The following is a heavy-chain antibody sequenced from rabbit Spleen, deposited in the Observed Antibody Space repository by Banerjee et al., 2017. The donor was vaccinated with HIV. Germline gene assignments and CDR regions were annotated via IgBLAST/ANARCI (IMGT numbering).Heavy chain of an antibody. J-gene: IGHJ4*01. CDR3: ARDLDVDGRGVAYGMDL. Sequence: QSLEESGGDLVKPGASLTLTCTASGFSFSSGYDMCWVRQAPGKGLEWIACIYGGSGGGTYYASWVNGRFTISSDNAQNTVDLKMTSLTGADTATYFCARDLDVDGRGVAYGMDLWGPGTLVTVS. V-gene: IGHV1S40*01. CDR1: GFSFSSGYD. D-gene: IGHD6-1*01. CDR2: IYGGSGGGT.